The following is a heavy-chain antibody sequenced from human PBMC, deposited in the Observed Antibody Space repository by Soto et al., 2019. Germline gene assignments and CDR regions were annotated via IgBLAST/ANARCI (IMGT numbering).Heavy chain of an antibody. CDR1: GFTFSSYG. V-gene: IGHV3-30*18. J-gene: IGHJ3*02. CDR2: ISYDGSNK. CDR3: AKLPTGNAFDI. D-gene: IGHD4-17*01. Sequence: GGSLRLSCAASGFTFSSYGMHWVRQAPGKGLEWVAVISYDGSNKYYADSVKGRFTISRDNSKNTLYLQMNSLRAEDTAVYYCAKLPTGNAFDIWGQGTMVTVSS.